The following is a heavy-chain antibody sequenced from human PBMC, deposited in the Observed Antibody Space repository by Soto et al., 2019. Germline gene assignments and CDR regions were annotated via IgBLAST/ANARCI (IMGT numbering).Heavy chain of an antibody. D-gene: IGHD2-2*01. V-gene: IGHV1-18*01. Sequence: QVQLVQSGAEVKKPGASVKVSCKASGYTFSSYGITWVRQAPGQGLEWMGWISAYSGNTNYAQKLQGRVTLTTDTSTSTGYMELRSLRSDDTAVYYCARVPVVVPAATYYYFMDVWGKGTTVTVSS. CDR1: GYTFSSYG. J-gene: IGHJ6*03. CDR3: ARVPVVVPAATYYYFMDV. CDR2: ISAYSGNT.